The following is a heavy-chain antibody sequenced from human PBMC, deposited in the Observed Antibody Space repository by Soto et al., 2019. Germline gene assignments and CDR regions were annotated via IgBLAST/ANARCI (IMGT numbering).Heavy chain of an antibody. Sequence: ASVKVSCKASGYTFTNYAIHWVRQAPGQRLEWMGWINAGNGNTKYPQKFQGRVTITRDTSASTAYMEVSSLRSEDTAVYYCARAAYYYDSSGYYPGDYWGQGSQVTVSS. CDR2: INAGNGNT. J-gene: IGHJ4*02. V-gene: IGHV1-3*01. CDR3: ARAAYYYDSSGYYPGDY. CDR1: GYTFTNYA. D-gene: IGHD3-22*01.